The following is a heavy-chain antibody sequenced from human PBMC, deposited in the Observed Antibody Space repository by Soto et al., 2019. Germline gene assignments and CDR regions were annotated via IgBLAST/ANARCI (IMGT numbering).Heavy chain of an antibody. CDR3: ARLNGGEDGQFEL. CDR1: VCSVINCYYY. Sequence: SETLCRTCTFCVCSVINCYYYLILIRQHPGNCLEWMGYIYHSVSTYYNPSLKSRASMWVDTSKNQFSLRLTSVTSADTAVYYCARLNGGEDGQFELWGKGNLVNVSS. D-gene: IGHD4-17*01. CDR2: IYHSVST. V-gene: IGHV4-31*03. J-gene: IGHJ4*01.